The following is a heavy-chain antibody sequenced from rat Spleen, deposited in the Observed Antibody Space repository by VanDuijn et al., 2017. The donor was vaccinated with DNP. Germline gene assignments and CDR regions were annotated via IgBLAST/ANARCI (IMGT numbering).Heavy chain of an antibody. J-gene: IGHJ2*01. Sequence: EVQLVESGGGSVQPGRSLKLSCAGSGFTFSDYYMAWVRQAPTKGLEWVAYIRFDGATTYYGDSVKGRFTISRDNAKSSLYLQMNSLRSEDMATYYCARCYNSGYYFDYWGQGVMVTVSS. D-gene: IGHD4-3*01. V-gene: IGHV5-22*01. CDR3: ARCYNSGYYFDY. CDR2: IRFDGATT. CDR1: GFTFSDYY.